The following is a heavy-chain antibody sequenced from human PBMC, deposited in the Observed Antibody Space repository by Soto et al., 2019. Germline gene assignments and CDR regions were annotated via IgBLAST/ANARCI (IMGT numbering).Heavy chain of an antibody. CDR2: IYYSGST. D-gene: IGHD3-22*01. Sequence: SETLSLTCTVSGGSISSSSYYWGWIRQPPGKGLEWIGSIYYSGSTYYNPSLKIRVTISVDTSKNQFSLKLSSVTAADTAVYYCARYYYDSSGYNRWGQGTLVTVS. CDR3: ARYYYDSSGYNR. V-gene: IGHV4-39*01. CDR1: GGSISSSSYY. J-gene: IGHJ4*02.